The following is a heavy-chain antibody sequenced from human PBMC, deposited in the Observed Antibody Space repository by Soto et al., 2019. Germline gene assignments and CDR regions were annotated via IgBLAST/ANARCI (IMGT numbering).Heavy chain of an antibody. CDR3: ARIRGYWYGLDV. Sequence: GGSLRLSCAGSGFTLSTYGMTWVRQAPGNGLEWVSAITGTGGNTYYVDSVKGRFTSSRDNSKNMLYLQMNSVRVEDTAVYYCARIRGYWYGLDVWGQGTTVTVSS. CDR2: ITGTGGNT. CDR1: GFTLSTYG. V-gene: IGHV3-23*01. J-gene: IGHJ6*02.